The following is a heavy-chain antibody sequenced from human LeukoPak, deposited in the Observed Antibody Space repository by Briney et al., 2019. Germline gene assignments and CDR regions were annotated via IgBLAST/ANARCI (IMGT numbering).Heavy chain of an antibody. D-gene: IGHD3-10*01. J-gene: IGHJ4*02. CDR1: GFTFSSYA. CDR2: ISASGDKT. Sequence: GGSLRLSCAASGFTFSSYAMSWVRQAPGKGLEWVSNISASGDKTYNADSVKGRFTISRDNSKNTLYLQINSLRAEDTAIYYCAKDYGSGSYYSVGDFDYWGQGTLVTVSS. V-gene: IGHV3-23*01. CDR3: AKDYGSGSYYSVGDFDY.